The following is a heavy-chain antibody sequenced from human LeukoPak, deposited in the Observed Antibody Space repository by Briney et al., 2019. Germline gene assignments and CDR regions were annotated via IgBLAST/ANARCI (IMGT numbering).Heavy chain of an antibody. V-gene: IGHV4-34*01. CDR1: GGSFSGYY. D-gene: IGHD4-17*01. Sequence: SETLSLTCAVYGGSFSGYYWSWIRQPPGKGLEWIGEINHSGSTSYNPSLKSRVTISVDTSKNQFSLKLSSETAADTAVYYCARIRLAVTSVLIDYWGQGTLVTVSS. J-gene: IGHJ4*02. CDR3: ARIRLAVTSVLIDY. CDR2: INHSGST.